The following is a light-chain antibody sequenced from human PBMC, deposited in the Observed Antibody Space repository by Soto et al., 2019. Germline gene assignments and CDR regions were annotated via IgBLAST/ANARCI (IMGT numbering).Light chain of an antibody. V-gene: IGKV1-39*01. CDR3: QQNVSPPSWT. Sequence: DIQMTQSPSSLSASVGDRVSVTCRASQKIGKNLNWYQQKPGKAPKLLVYAASTLQSGVPSRFSGSGSGTDFTLTIRSLQPEDFATYYCQQNVSPPSWTFGQGTKVEIK. CDR2: AAS. J-gene: IGKJ1*01. CDR1: QKIGKN.